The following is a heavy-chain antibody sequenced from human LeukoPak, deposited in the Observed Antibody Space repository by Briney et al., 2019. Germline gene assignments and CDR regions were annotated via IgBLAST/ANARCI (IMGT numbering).Heavy chain of an antibody. CDR2: INLDGTEE. D-gene: IGHD3-16*01. CDR1: GFVFNTFW. J-gene: IGHJ4*02. Sequence: GGSLRLSCAASGFVFNTFWMTWIRQAPGKGLEWVTNINLDGTEEHYVDSSLKGRFTISRDNAKNSLYLQMNGLRVEDTAVYYCATGRHAFLHWGQGALVTVSS. CDR3: ATGRHAFLH. V-gene: IGHV3-7*01.